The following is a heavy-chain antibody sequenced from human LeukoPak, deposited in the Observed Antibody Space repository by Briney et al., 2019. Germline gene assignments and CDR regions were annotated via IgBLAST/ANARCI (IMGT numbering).Heavy chain of an antibody. Sequence: PSETLSLTCTVSGGSISSGDYYWSWIRQPPGKGLEWIGYIYYSGSTYYNPSLKSRVTISVDTSKNQFSLKLSSVTAADTAVYYCARGDSSLGFDYWGQGTLVTVSS. V-gene: IGHV4-30-4*01. J-gene: IGHJ4*02. CDR3: ARGDSSLGFDY. D-gene: IGHD6-13*01. CDR2: IYYSGST. CDR1: GGSISSGDYY.